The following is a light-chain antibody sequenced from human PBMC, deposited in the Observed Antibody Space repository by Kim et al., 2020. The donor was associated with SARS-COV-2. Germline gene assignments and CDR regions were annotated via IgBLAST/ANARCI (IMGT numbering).Light chain of an antibody. V-gene: IGLV3-19*01. J-gene: IGLJ3*02. CDR2: EKN. Sequence: LGQTVRSTCQGDSLRSYYASWYQQNPGQAPVLVIYEKNNRPSGIPDRFSGSSSGNTASLTITGAQAEDEADYYCNSRESGVNHVVFGGGTQLTVL. CDR1: SLRSYY. CDR3: NSRESGVNHVV.